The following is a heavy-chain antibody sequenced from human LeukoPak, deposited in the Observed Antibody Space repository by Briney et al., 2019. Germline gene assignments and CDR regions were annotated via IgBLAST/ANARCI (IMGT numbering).Heavy chain of an antibody. D-gene: IGHD2-15*01. CDR1: GFTFSSYG. CDR3: AKGDGGYCSGNRCYFDY. J-gene: IGHJ4*02. Sequence: GGSLRLSCAASGFTFSSYGMHWVRLAPGKGLEWVAFTQYDGSNKYYADSVKGRFTISRDNSKNTLYLQMNSLRTEDTAIYYCAKGDGGYCSGNRCYFDYWGQGTLVTVSS. CDR2: TQYDGSNK. V-gene: IGHV3-30*02.